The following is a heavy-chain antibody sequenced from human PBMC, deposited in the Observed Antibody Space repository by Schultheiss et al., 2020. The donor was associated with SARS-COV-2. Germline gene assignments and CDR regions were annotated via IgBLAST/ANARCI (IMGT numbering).Heavy chain of an antibody. CDR1: GGSIRSYY. D-gene: IGHD6-6*01. CDR3: ARDLRGSSSMDV. V-gene: IGHV4-59*12. CDR2: IYNSGST. Sequence: SQTLSLTCTVSGGSIRSYYWSWIRQPPGKDLEWVGYIYNSGSTNYNPSLKSRVTISVDTSKNQFSLKLSSVTAADTAVYYCARDLRGSSSMDVWGQGTTVTVSS. J-gene: IGHJ6*02.